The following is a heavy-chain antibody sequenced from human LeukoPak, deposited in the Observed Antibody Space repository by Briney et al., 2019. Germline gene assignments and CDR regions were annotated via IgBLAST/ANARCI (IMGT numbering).Heavy chain of an antibody. D-gene: IGHD3-22*01. Sequence: SETLSLTCAVYGGSFSGYYWSWIRQPPGKGLEWIGEINHSGSTNYNPSLKSRVTISVDTSKNQFSLKLSSVTAADTAVYYCARGDYYDSAWDYWGQGTLVTVSS. CDR3: ARGDYYDSAWDY. V-gene: IGHV4-34*01. CDR1: GGSFSGYY. CDR2: INHSGST. J-gene: IGHJ4*02.